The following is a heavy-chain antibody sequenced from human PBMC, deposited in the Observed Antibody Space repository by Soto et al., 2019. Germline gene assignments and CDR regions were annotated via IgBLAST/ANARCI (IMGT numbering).Heavy chain of an antibody. J-gene: IGHJ4*02. CDR3: TRDGRSGWPGEYYFDY. CDR2: IRSKAYGGTT. CDR1: GFTFGDYA. Sequence: GGSLRLSCTASGFTFGDYAMSWVRQAPGKGLEWVGFIRSKAYGGTTEYAASVKGRFTISRDDSKSIAYLQMNSLKTEDTAVYYCTRDGRSGWPGEYYFDYWGQGTLVTVSS. D-gene: IGHD6-19*01. V-gene: IGHV3-49*04.